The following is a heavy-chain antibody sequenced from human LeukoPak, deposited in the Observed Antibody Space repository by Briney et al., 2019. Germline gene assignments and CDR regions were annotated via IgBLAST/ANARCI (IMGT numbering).Heavy chain of an antibody. CDR3: ARDHSSGWYSDYFDY. J-gene: IGHJ4*02. CDR2: IWYDGSNK. D-gene: IGHD6-19*01. Sequence: GGSLRLSCAASGFTFSSYGTHWVRQAPGKGLEWVAVIWYDGSNKYYADSVKGRFTISRDNSKNTLYLQMSSLRAEDTAVYYCARDHSSGWYSDYFDYWGQGTLVTVSS. V-gene: IGHV3-33*01. CDR1: GFTFSSYG.